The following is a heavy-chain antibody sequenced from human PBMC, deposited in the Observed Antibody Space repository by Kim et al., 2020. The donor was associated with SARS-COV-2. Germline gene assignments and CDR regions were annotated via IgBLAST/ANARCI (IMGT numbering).Heavy chain of an antibody. J-gene: IGHJ5*02. CDR3: ARQARECPVRGYWFDP. D-gene: IGHD3-10*02. V-gene: IGHV4-39*01. Sequence: PSHKSQVTMAGDTSKNQFSLKLSSVAAADTAVYYCARQARECPVRGYWFDPWGQGTLVTVSS.